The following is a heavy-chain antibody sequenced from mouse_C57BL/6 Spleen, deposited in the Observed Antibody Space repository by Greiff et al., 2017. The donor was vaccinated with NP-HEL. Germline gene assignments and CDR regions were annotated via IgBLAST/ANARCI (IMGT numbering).Heavy chain of an antibody. CDR1: GYTFTSYW. Sequence: VQLQQPGAELVRPGSSVKLSCKASGYTFTSYWMHWVKQRPIQGLEWIGNIDPSDSETHYNQKFKDKATLTVDKSSSTAYMQLSSLTSEDSAVYYCARSPFVYGSSYPYFDYWGQGTTLTVSS. CDR2: IDPSDSET. D-gene: IGHD1-1*01. V-gene: IGHV1-52*01. CDR3: ARSPFVYGSSYPYFDY. J-gene: IGHJ2*01.